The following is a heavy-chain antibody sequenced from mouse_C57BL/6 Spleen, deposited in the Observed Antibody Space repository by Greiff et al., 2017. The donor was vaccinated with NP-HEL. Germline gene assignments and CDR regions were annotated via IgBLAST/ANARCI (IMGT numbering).Heavy chain of an antibody. CDR1: GYTFTDYY. CDR3: ATIVTTYYYAMDY. D-gene: IGHD2-5*01. Sequence: QVHVKQSGAELVKPGASVKISCKASGYTFTDYYINWVKQRPGQGLEWIGKIGPGSGSTYYNEKFKGKATLTADKSSSTAYMQLSILTSEDSAVYFCATIVTTYYYAMDYWGHGTSVTVSS. CDR2: IGPGSGST. J-gene: IGHJ4*01. V-gene: IGHV1-77*01.